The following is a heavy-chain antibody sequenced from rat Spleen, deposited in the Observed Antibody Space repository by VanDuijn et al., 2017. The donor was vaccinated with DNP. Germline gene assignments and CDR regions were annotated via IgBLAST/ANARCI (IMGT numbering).Heavy chain of an antibody. CDR3: ATSLVTTMAYHA. CDR2: VNSAGTT. CDR1: GYSITSSYR. J-gene: IGHJ4*01. Sequence: EVQLQESGPGLVKPSQSLSLTCSVTGYSITSSYRWNWIRKFPGNKLEWMGSVNSAGTTNYNPSLKSRISITRDTSKNQFFLQLNSVTTEDTATYYCATSLVTTMAYHAWGQGTSVTVSS. V-gene: IGHV3-3*01. D-gene: IGHD1-10*01.